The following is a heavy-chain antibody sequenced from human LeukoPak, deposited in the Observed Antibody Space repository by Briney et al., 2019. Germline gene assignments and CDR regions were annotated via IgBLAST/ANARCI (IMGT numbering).Heavy chain of an antibody. J-gene: IGHJ3*01. CDR2: IYPSDSDT. V-gene: IGHV5-51*01. CDR1: GYIFPSYW. Sequence: GESLQISCQGSGYIFPSYWIVWVRQMPGKGLEWLGSIYPSDSDTRYSPSFRGQVTISADKSVSTAYLQWSSLKASDTAMYYCARHFQGHAFDVWGQGTMVTVS. CDR3: ARHFQGHAFDV.